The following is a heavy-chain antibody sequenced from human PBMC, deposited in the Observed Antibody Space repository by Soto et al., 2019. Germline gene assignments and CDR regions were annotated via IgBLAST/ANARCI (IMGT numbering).Heavy chain of an antibody. J-gene: IGHJ4*02. CDR2: ISHSGIT. Sequence: QVQLQESGPGLVRPSGALSVTCAVSGDSISRSHWWSWVRQSPGKGLEWIGEISHSGITNYNPSLKSRVTISGDKSKNQLSLKLTSVTAADTAVYCCARVRYDRSGFDHWGQGTLVSVSS. CDR3: ARVRYDRSGFDH. CDR1: GDSISRSHW. V-gene: IGHV4-4*01. D-gene: IGHD3-22*01.